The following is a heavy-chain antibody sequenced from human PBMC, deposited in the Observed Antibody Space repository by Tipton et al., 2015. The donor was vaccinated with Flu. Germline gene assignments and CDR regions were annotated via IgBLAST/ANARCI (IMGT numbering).Heavy chain of an antibody. CDR2: INHSGST. V-gene: IGHV4-34*01. J-gene: IGHJ5*02. Sequence: TLSLTCAVYGGSFSGYYWSWIRQPPGKGLEWIGEINHSGSTNYNPSLKSRVTISVDTSKNQFSLKLSSVTAADTAVYYCARKHLTMVRGVIGTRGWFDPWGQGTLVTVSS. CDR3: ARKHLTMVRGVIGTRGWFDP. CDR1: GGSFSGYY. D-gene: IGHD3-10*01.